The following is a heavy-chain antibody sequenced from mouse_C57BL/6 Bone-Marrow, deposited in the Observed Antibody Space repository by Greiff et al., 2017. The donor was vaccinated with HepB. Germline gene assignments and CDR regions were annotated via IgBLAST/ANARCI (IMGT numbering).Heavy chain of an antibody. J-gene: IGHJ2*01. CDR1: GYSITSGYY. CDR2: ISYDGSN. V-gene: IGHV3-6*01. Sequence: EVQLQQSGPGLVKPSQSLSLTCSVTGYSITSGYYWNWIRQFPGNKLEWMGYISYDGSNNYNPSLKNRISITRDTSKNQFFLKLNSVTTEDTATYYCARDREDYYGRNFDYWGQGTTLTVSS. CDR3: ARDREDYYGRNFDY. D-gene: IGHD1-1*01.